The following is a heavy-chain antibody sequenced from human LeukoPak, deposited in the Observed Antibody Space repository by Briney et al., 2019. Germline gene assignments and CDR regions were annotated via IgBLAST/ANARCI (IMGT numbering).Heavy chain of an antibody. CDR1: GFTFSSQA. CDR3: AKDVIRDGASHFDH. V-gene: IGHV3-23*01. CDR2: ISDSGGRT. J-gene: IGHJ4*02. D-gene: IGHD2/OR15-2a*01. Sequence: PGGSLRLSCAASGFTFSSQAMSWVRQAPGKGLEWVSAISDSGGRTYNADSVQGRFTISRDNSENTLYLQMNGLRAEDTAIYYCAKDVIRDGASHFDHWGQGTLVTVSS.